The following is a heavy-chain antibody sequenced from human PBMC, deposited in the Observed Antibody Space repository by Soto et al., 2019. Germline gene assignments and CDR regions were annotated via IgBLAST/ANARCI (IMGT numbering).Heavy chain of an antibody. V-gene: IGHV4-34*01. Sequence: PSETLSLTCAVHRGSFNAYSWTWIRQPPGKGLEWIGEIDHSGSTTYNPSLKSRIIMSVDMSKNQFSLNVSSMTAADTAVYYCARGLRYSGMDVWGQGTTVTVSS. CDR1: RGSFNAYS. CDR3: ARGLRYSGMDV. CDR2: IDHSGST. J-gene: IGHJ6*02.